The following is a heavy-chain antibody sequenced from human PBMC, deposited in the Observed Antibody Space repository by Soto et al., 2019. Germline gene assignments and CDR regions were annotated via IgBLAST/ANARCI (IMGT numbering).Heavy chain of an antibody. J-gene: IGHJ4*02. Sequence: ASVKVSCKASGYTFTSYAMHWVRQAPGQRLEWMGWINAGNGNTKYSQKFQGRVTITRDTSASTAYMELSSLRSEDTAVYYCARDRASVYGDYPGYYFDYWGQGPLVSVSS. CDR2: INAGNGNT. CDR3: ARDRASVYGDYPGYYFDY. D-gene: IGHD4-17*01. CDR1: GYTFTSYA. V-gene: IGHV1-3*01.